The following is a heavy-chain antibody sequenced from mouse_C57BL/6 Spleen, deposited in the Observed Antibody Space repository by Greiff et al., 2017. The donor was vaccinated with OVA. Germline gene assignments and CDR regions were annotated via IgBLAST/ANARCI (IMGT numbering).Heavy chain of an antibody. CDR3: ASAGRDY. CDR2: ISPSDSET. V-gene: IGHV1-61*01. Sequence: QVHVKQPGAELVRPGSSVKLSCKASGYTFTSYWMDWVKQRPGQGLEWIGNISPSDSETHYNQKFKDKATMTVDKSSSTAYMQLSSLTSEDAAFYYCASAGRDYWGQGTTLTVSS. J-gene: IGHJ2*01. CDR1: GYTFTSYW.